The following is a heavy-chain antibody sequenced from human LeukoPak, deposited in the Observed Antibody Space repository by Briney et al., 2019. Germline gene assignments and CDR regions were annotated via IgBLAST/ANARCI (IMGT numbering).Heavy chain of an antibody. CDR3: ARRLYDSSGYRSLDY. V-gene: IGHV4-34*01. J-gene: IGHJ4*02. D-gene: IGHD3-22*01. CDR1: GGSFSGYY. CDR2: INHSGST. Sequence: SETLSLTCAVYGGSFSGYYWSWIRQPPGKGLEWIGEINHSGSTNYNPSLKSRVTISVDTSKNQFSLKLSSVTAADTAVYYCARRLYDSSGYRSLDYWGQGTLVTVSS.